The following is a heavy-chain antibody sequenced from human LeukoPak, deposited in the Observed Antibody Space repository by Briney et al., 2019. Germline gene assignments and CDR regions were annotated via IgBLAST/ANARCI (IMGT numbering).Heavy chain of an antibody. CDR2: IIDSGDIT. CDR3: RLYGSGSFPHFYGMDV. V-gene: IGHV3-23*01. Sequence: GGSLRLSCEASGFTFSSYAMSWVRQAPGKGLEWVSGIIDSGDITYYANSVKGRFTISRDNSKNTLYLQMNSLRAEDTAVYYCRLYGSGSFPHFYGMDVWGQGTTVTVSS. CDR1: GFTFSSYA. D-gene: IGHD3-10*01. J-gene: IGHJ6*02.